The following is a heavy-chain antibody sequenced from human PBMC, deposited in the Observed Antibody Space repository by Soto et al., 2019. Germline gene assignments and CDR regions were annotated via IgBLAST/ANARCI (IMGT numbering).Heavy chain of an antibody. J-gene: IGHJ6*02. Sequence: PGGSLRLSCAASGFTFDDYAMHWVRQAPGKGLEWVSGISWNSGSIGYADSVKGRFTISRDNAKNSLYLQMNSLRAEDTALYCCAKDLEPYDFWSGYLQEFDGMDVWGQGTTVTVSS. D-gene: IGHD3-3*01. CDR2: ISWNSGSI. CDR3: AKDLEPYDFWSGYLQEFDGMDV. V-gene: IGHV3-9*01. CDR1: GFTFDDYA.